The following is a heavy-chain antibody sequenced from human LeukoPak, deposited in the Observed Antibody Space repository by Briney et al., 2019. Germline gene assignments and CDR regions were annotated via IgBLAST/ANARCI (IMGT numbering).Heavy chain of an antibody. Sequence: ASAKVSCKASGYTFTGYYMHWVRQAPGQGLEWMGWINPNSGGTNYAQKFQGRVTMTRDTSISTAYMELSRLRSDDTAVYYCARDRNSWNYAPAGYWGQGTLVTVSS. J-gene: IGHJ4*02. D-gene: IGHD1-7*01. CDR2: INPNSGGT. CDR3: ARDRNSWNYAPAGY. CDR1: GYTFTGYY. V-gene: IGHV1-2*02.